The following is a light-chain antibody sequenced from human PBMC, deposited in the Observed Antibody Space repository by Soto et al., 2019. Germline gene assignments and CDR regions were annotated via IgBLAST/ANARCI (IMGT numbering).Light chain of an antibody. J-gene: IGKJ4*01. CDR2: QTS. CDR3: QQYNSWPLT. CDR1: QYINTR. Sequence: EIVLTQSPATLSSFPGDRVTLSCRASQYINTRLAWYQHRPGQSPRLLIYQTSLRAAGIPARFSASGSGTEFTLTISSLQSEDFAVYYCQQYNSWPLTFGGGTKVDIK. V-gene: IGKV3D-15*01.